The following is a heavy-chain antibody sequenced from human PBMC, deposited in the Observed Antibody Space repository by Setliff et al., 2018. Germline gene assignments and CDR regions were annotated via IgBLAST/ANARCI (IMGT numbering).Heavy chain of an antibody. D-gene: IGHD3-9*01. CDR1: GFTFNNYW. V-gene: IGHV3-74*01. Sequence: GGSLRLSCAASGFTFNNYWMHWVRQAPGKGLVWVSRINSDGSARNYADSVKGRFTISRDNTKNTLYLQMNSLRVEDTAVYYCAKNFRLTPTDLNAFDIWGQGTMVTVSS. CDR2: INSDGSAR. CDR3: AKNFRLTPTDLNAFDI. J-gene: IGHJ3*02.